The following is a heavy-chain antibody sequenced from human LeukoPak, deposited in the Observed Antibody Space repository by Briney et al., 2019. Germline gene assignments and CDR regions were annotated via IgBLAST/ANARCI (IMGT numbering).Heavy chain of an antibody. Sequence: GGSLRLSCAASGFTFSSYWMSWVRQAPGKGLGWVANIKQDGSEKYYVDSVKGRFTISRDNAKNSLYLQMNSLRAEDTALYYCARGASTVTAYDAFDIWGQGTMVTVSS. CDR1: GFTFSSYW. D-gene: IGHD4-11*01. V-gene: IGHV3-7*03. CDR2: IKQDGSEK. CDR3: ARGASTVTAYDAFDI. J-gene: IGHJ3*02.